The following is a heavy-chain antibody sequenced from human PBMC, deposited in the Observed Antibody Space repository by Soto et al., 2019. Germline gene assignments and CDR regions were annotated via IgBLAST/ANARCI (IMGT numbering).Heavy chain of an antibody. CDR3: ARVDVYVTPSPQDV. V-gene: IGHV1-18*01. Sequence: QVQLVQSGAEVKNPGASVKVSCKASGYTFTRYGIGWARQAPGQGLEWMGWINTYNGNTNCAQNVQGRVTLTTDTATSTAYLELRSLRSNDTAIYYCARVDVYVTPSPQDVWGQGTTVIVSS. D-gene: IGHD3-16*01. CDR1: GYTFTRYG. CDR2: INTYNGNT. J-gene: IGHJ6*02.